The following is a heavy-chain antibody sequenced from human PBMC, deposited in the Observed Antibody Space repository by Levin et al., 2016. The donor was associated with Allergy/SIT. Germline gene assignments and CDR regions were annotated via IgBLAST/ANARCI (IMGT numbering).Heavy chain of an antibody. CDR3: AKEILRITMIVDFDP. D-gene: IGHD3-22*01. Sequence: GESLKISCAASGFTFSSYAMSWVRQAPGKGLEWVSAISGSGGSTYYADSVKGRFTISRDNSKNTLYLQMNSLRAEDTAVYYCAKEILRITMIVDFDPWGQGTLVTVSS. CDR1: GFTFSSYA. J-gene: IGHJ5*02. V-gene: IGHV3-23*01. CDR2: ISGSGGST.